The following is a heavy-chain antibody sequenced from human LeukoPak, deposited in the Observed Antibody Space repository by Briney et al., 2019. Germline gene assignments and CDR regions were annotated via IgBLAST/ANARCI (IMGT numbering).Heavy chain of an antibody. V-gene: IGHV3-53*01. CDR1: GFTVSSNY. J-gene: IGHJ1*01. Sequence: GGSLRLSCAASGFTVSSNYMSWVRQAPGKGLEWVSVIYSGGSTYYADSVKGRFTISRDNSKNTLYLQMNSLRADDTAVYYCASSSGWYSYSQHWGQGTLVTVSS. D-gene: IGHD6-19*01. CDR3: ASSSGWYSYSQH. CDR2: IYSGGST.